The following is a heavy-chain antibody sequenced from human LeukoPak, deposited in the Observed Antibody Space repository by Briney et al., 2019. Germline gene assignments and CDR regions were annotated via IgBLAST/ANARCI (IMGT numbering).Heavy chain of an antibody. D-gene: IGHD2-2*01. V-gene: IGHV4-59*12. Sequence: SETLSLTCTVSGGSISSYYWSWIRQPPGKGLEWIGYIYYSGSTNYNPSLKSRVTISVDTSKNQFSLKLSSVTAADTAVYYCARGGGNCSSTSCYRSACAFDIWGQGTMVTVSS. CDR2: IYYSGST. CDR1: GGSISSYY. CDR3: ARGGGNCSSTSCYRSACAFDI. J-gene: IGHJ3*02.